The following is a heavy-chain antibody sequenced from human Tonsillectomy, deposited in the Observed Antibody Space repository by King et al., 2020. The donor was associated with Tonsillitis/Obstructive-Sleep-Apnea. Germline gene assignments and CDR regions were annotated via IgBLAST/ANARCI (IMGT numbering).Heavy chain of an antibody. V-gene: IGHV3-21*01. D-gene: IGHD4-23*01. J-gene: IGHJ6*02. CDR2: ISSSSSYI. CDR1: GFTFSSYS. Sequence: QLVQSGGGLVKPGGSLRLSCAASGFTFSSYSMNWVRQAPGKGLEWVSSISSSSSYIYYADSVKGRFTISRDNAKNSLYLQMNSLRAEDTAAYYCARDQGDYGGASPVWGQGTTVTVSS. CDR3: ARDQGDYGGASPV.